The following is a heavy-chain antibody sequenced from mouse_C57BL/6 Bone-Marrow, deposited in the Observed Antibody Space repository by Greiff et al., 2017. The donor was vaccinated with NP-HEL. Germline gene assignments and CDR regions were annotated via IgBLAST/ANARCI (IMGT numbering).Heavy chain of an antibody. Sequence: QVQLQQPGTELVKPGASVKLSCKASGYTFTSYWMHWVKQRPGQGLEWIGNINPSNGGTNYNEKFKSKATLTVDKSSSTAYMQLSNLTSEDSAVYYYARWDYYGSSYCAMDYWGQGTSVTVSS. CDR1: GYTFTSYW. V-gene: IGHV1-53*01. J-gene: IGHJ4*01. CDR3: ARWDYYGSSYCAMDY. D-gene: IGHD1-1*01. CDR2: INPSNGGT.